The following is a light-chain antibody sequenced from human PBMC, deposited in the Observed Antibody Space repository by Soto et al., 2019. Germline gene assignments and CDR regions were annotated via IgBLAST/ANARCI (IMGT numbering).Light chain of an antibody. V-gene: IGKV1-33*01. CDR1: PDISKS. CDR2: DAS. CDR3: QQSHNLPFT. J-gene: IGKJ3*01. Sequence: DIQMTQSPSSLSASVGDRVTITCQASPDISKSLNWYQQKSGKAPDLLIYDASNLDTGVPSNFSGSRSGTDFTFTIISLQPEDIATYYCQQSHNLPFTFGPGTKVEIK.